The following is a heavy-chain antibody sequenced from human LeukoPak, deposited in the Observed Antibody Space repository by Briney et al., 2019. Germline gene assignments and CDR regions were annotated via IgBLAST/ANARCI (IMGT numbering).Heavy chain of an antibody. CDR1: GFTFSRYG. CDR3: AKDQQVGAAAYYFDS. V-gene: IGHV3-30*18. D-gene: IGHD2-2*01. Sequence: PGGSLRLSCAASGFTFSRYGLHWVRQAPGKGLEWVVVIANDGKDKKYADSVKGRFTISRDNSKSTLYLQMNSLRAEDTAVYYCAKDQQVGAAAYYFDSWGQGTLVTVSS. J-gene: IGHJ4*02. CDR2: IANDGKDK.